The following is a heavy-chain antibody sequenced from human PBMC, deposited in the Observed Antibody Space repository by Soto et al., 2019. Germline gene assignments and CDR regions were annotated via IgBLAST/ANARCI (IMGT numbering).Heavy chain of an antibody. CDR3: ARDPSYYDILTGYYPWEN. Sequence: GGSLRLSCAASGFTFSSYWMHWVRQAPGKGLVWVSRINSDGSSTSYADSVKGRFTISRDNAKNTLYLQMNSLRAEDTAVYYCARDPSYYDILTGYYPWENWGQGTLVTVSS. CDR2: INSDGSST. CDR1: GFTFSSYW. J-gene: IGHJ4*02. D-gene: IGHD3-9*01. V-gene: IGHV3-74*01.